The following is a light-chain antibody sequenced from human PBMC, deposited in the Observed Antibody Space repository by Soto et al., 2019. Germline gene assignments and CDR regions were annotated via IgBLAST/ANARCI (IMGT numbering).Light chain of an antibody. V-gene: IGKV1-5*03. Sequence: DIQMTQSPSTLSASVGDRVTITCRASQSISSWLAWYQQKQGKAPKLLIYKASSLESGVPSRFSGSGSGTELTITINSLQSEDFATYYCQHYNSYSEAFGQGTKVDIK. CDR2: KAS. CDR3: QHYNSYSEA. CDR1: QSISSW. J-gene: IGKJ1*01.